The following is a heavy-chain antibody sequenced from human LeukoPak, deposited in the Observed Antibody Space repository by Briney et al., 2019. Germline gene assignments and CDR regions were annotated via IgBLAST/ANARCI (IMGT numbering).Heavy chain of an antibody. Sequence: GGSLRLSCAASGFTFSSYAMSWVRQAPGQGLEWVSAISGSGGSTYYADSVKGRFTISRDNSKNTLYLQMNGLRAEDTAVYYCAKVGHYYDSSGYFIKPNWFDPWGQGTLVTVSS. V-gene: IGHV3-23*01. CDR2: ISGSGGST. D-gene: IGHD3-22*01. J-gene: IGHJ5*02. CDR3: AKVGHYYDSSGYFIKPNWFDP. CDR1: GFTFSSYA.